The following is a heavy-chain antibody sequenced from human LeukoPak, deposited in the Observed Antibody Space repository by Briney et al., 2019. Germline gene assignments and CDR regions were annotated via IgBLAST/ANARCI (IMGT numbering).Heavy chain of an antibody. V-gene: IGHV3-48*03. CDR3: ARETGYNLND. Sequence: PGGSLRLSCAASGFTFSNYEMNRVRQAPGKGLEWVSYISSRGGTMNYADSVKGRFTISRDNAKNSLYLQMNSLRAEDTAVYYCARETGYNLNDWGQGTLVTVSS. J-gene: IGHJ4*02. CDR2: ISSRGGTM. CDR1: GFTFSNYE. D-gene: IGHD5-24*01.